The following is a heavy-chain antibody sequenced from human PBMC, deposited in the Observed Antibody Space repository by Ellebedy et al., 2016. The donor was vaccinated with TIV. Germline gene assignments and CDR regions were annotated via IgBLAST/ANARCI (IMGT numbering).Heavy chain of an antibody. CDR2: IYYSGST. CDR3: ATLGYSSSWPFDY. Sequence: SETLSLXXTVSGGSISSYYWSWIRQPPGKGLEWIGYIYYSGSTNYNPSLKSRVTISVDTSKNQFPLKLSSVTAADTAVYYCATLGYSSSWPFDYWGQGTLVTVSS. CDR1: GGSISSYY. D-gene: IGHD6-13*01. V-gene: IGHV4-59*01. J-gene: IGHJ4*02.